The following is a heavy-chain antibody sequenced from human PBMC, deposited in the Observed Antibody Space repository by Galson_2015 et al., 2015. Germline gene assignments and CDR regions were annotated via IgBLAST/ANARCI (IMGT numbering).Heavy chain of an antibody. J-gene: IGHJ4*01. V-gene: IGHV6-1*01. D-gene: IGHD5-12*01. Sequence: CAISGDSVSNNNAAWNWIRQSPSSGLEWLGRTYYRSNWNNDYAVSVRSRITINPDTSKNQFSLQLHSVTPEDTAVYYCARWGTGGYSAYLSHHGSFVHWGHGTLVTVSS. CDR2: TYYRSNWNN. CDR1: GDSVSNNNAA. CDR3: ARWGTGGYSAYLSHHGSFVH.